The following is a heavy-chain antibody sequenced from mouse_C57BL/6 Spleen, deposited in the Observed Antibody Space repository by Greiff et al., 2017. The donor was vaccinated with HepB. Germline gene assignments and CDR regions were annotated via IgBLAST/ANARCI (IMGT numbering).Heavy chain of an antibody. Sequence: EVKLMESGGGLVKPGGSLKLSCAASGFTFSDYGMHWVRQAPEKGLEWVAYISSGSSTIYYADTVKGRFTISRDNAKNTLFLQMTSLRSEDTAMYYCATHQPYYYAYWGQGTLVTVSA. CDR3: ATHQPYYYAY. CDR2: ISSGSSTI. CDR1: GFTFSDYG. V-gene: IGHV5-17*01. D-gene: IGHD1-1*01. J-gene: IGHJ3*01.